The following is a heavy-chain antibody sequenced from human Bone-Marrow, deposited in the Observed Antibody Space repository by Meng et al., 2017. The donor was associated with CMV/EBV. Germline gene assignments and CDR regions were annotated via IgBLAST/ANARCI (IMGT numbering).Heavy chain of an antibody. Sequence: SVKVSCKASGGTFSSYAISWVRQAPGQGLEWMGGIIPILGIANYAQKFQGRVTMTRDTSTSTVYMELSSLRSEDTAVYYCARDPYSTDDAFDIWGQGTMVTVSS. J-gene: IGHJ3*02. CDR2: IIPILGIA. D-gene: IGHD6-13*01. CDR3: ARDPYSTDDAFDI. CDR1: GGTFSSYA. V-gene: IGHV1-69*10.